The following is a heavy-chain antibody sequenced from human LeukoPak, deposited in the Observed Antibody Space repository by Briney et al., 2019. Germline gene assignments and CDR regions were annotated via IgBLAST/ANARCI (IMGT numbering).Heavy chain of an antibody. CDR2: INPNSGGT. CDR1: GYTFTSYD. J-gene: IGHJ4*02. D-gene: IGHD4-23*01. CDR3: ARDYGGQYYFDY. Sequence: ASVKVSCKASGYTFTSYDISWVRQAPGQGLEWMGWINPNSGGTNYAQKFQGWATMTRDTSISTAYMELSRLRSDDTAVYYCARDYGGQYYFDYWGQGTLVTVSS. V-gene: IGHV1-2*04.